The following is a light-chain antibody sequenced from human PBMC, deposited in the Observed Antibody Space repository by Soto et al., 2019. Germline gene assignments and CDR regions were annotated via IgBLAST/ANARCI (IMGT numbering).Light chain of an antibody. V-gene: IGKV3-20*01. CDR1: QTVSSTY. CDR3: QQGYSFAFT. CDR2: GAS. Sequence: IVLTQSPGTLSLSPGETATLSCRASQTVSSTYLAWYQHKPGRAPRLLIDGASSRAAGIPDRFSGSGSGTDFTLTISRLEPEDFATYFCQQGYSFAFTFGPGTKV. J-gene: IGKJ3*01.